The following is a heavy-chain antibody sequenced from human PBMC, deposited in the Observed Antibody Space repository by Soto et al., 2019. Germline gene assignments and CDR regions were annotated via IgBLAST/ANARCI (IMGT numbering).Heavy chain of an antibody. CDR3: AKDIVATINDYYYGMDV. CDR2: ISWNSGSI. Sequence: PRLSCAASGFTFDDYAMHWVRQAPGKGLEWVSGISWNSGSIGYADSVKGRFTISRDNAKNSLYLQMNSLRAEDTALYYCAKDIVATINDYYYGMDVWGQGTTVTVSS. D-gene: IGHD5-12*01. J-gene: IGHJ6*02. CDR1: GFTFDDYA. V-gene: IGHV3-9*01.